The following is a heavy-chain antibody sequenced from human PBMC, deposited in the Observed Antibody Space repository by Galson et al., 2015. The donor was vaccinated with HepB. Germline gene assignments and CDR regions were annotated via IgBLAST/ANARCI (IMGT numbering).Heavy chain of an antibody. CDR1: GGSFSGYS. Sequence: TLSLTCVAKGGSFSGYSWSWLRQPPGKGLEWIGEVHHTGTTNYNPSLKSRVVVSLDKAKNQFALTMTSVTAADTAVYYCATLGSSWYFFDYWGQGSLVAGAS. CDR3: ATLGSSWYFFDY. J-gene: IGHJ4*02. CDR2: VHHTGTT. D-gene: IGHD6-13*01. V-gene: IGHV4-34*01.